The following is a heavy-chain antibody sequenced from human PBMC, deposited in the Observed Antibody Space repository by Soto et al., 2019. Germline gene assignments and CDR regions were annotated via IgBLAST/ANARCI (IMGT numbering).Heavy chain of an antibody. D-gene: IGHD3-22*01. CDR2: IYYSGST. CDR1: GGSISSGGYY. CDR3: ARVLMYYYDSSGYYYYDYNGMDV. Sequence: PSETLSLTCTVSGGSISSGGYYWSWIRQHPGKGLEWIGYIYYSGSTYYNPSLKSRVTISVDTSKNQFSLKLSSVTAADTAVYYCARVLMYYYDSSGYYYYDYNGMDVWGQGTTVTVSS. V-gene: IGHV4-31*03. J-gene: IGHJ6*02.